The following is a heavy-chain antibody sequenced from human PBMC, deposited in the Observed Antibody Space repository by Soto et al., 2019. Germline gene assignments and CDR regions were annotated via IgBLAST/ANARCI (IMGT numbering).Heavy chain of an antibody. D-gene: IGHD2-21*02. CDR2: IYYIGST. Sequence: QVQLQESGPGLVKPSQTLSLTCTVSGGSISSGGYYWSWIRQHPGKGLEWIGYIYYIGSTYYNPSLKLRVTISVDTSKNQLSLKLSSVTAADTAVYYWARVCGGDCHHGMDVWGQGTTVTVSS. CDR1: GGSISSGGYY. J-gene: IGHJ6*02. CDR3: ARVCGGDCHHGMDV. V-gene: IGHV4-31*03.